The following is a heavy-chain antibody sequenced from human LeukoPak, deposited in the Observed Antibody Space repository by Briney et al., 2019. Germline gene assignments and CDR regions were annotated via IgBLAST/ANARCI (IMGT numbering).Heavy chain of an antibody. V-gene: IGHV3-21*01. CDR2: ISSGSYI. Sequence: GGSLTLSCSASGFTFSGYSMNWVRQAPGKGLEGCSSISSGSYIYYSDSVKGRFTISRDNAKNSLYLQMNSLRAEDTAVFYCARAIAAGGVDYWGQGTLVTVSS. J-gene: IGHJ4*02. CDR3: ARAIAAGGVDY. D-gene: IGHD6-13*01. CDR1: GFTFSGYS.